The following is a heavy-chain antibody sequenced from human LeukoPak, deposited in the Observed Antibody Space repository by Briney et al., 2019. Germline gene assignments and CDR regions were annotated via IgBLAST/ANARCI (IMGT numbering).Heavy chain of an antibody. CDR1: GGSISSGSYY. CDR2: IYTSGST. D-gene: IGHD6-19*01. V-gene: IGHV4-61*02. CDR3: ARDHPHPYSSGWYGFSSVGDYYMDV. Sequence: PSETLSLTCTVSGGSISSGSYYWSWIRQPAGKGLEWIGRIYTSGSTNYNPSLKSRVTISVDTSKNQFSLKLSSVTAADTAVYYCARDHPHPYSSGWYGFSSVGDYYMDVWGKGTTVTISS. J-gene: IGHJ6*03.